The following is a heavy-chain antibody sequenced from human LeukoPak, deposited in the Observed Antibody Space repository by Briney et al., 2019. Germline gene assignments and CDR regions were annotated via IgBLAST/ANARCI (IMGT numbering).Heavy chain of an antibody. CDR2: ISSSSSII. D-gene: IGHD3-22*01. CDR3: ARGPPTYDSSGYYFY. V-gene: IGHV3-48*02. Sequence: GGSLRLSCAASGFAFSSYSMNWVRQAPGKGLEWVSYISSSSSIIYYADSVKGRFTISRDSAKNSLYLQMNSLRDEDTAVYYCARGPPTYDSSGYYFYWGQGTLVTVSS. CDR1: GFAFSSYS. J-gene: IGHJ4*02.